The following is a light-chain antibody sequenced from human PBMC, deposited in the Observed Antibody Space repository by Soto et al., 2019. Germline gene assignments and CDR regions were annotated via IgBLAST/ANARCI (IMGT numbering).Light chain of an antibody. CDR1: QSISSW. CDR2: KAS. CDR3: QQYNDNWT. V-gene: IGKV1-5*03. Sequence: EIQMTQSPSTLSASVGDRVTVSCRASQSISSWLAWHQQKPGKAPRLLIYKASNLESGVASRFSGSGSGTEFTLTLTSLQPDDSAIYYCQQYNDNWTFGQGTTVDIK. J-gene: IGKJ1*01.